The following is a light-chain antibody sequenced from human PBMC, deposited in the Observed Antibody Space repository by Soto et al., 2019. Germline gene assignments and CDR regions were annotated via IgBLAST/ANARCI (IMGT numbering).Light chain of an antibody. CDR3: AAWDDSLNGPGV. CDR2: SNN. Sequence: QSVLTQPPSASGTPGQRVTISCSGSSSNIGTNYVYWYQQLPGPAPKLLIYSNNQRPSGVPDRFSGSKSGTSASLAISGLRSEDEADYFCAAWDDSLNGPGVFGGGTKLTVL. V-gene: IGLV1-47*01. CDR1: SSNIGTNY. J-gene: IGLJ3*02.